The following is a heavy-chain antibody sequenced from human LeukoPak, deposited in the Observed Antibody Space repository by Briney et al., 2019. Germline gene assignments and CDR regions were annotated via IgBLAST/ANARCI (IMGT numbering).Heavy chain of an antibody. J-gene: IGHJ4*02. CDR2: IYYSGRT. V-gene: IGHV4-39*07. CDR1: GGSLCSGSYY. Sequence: SDTLSLICTLSGGSLCSGSYYWGGLRQPPGRGLEWVGNIYYSGRTYYNPSLKSQVTITVETSKNQFSLKLNSVTAADTAVYYCARDGRVPPEVLPRYFDNWGQGTLVTVPS. CDR3: ARDGRVPPEVLPRYFDN. D-gene: IGHD1-26*01.